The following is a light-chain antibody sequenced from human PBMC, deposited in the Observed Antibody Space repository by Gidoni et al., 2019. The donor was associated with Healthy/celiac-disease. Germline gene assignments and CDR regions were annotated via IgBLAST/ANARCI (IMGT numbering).Light chain of an antibody. CDR2: DAS. V-gene: IGKV3-11*01. J-gene: IGKJ1*01. Sequence: EIVLTQSPATLSLSPGERATISCRASQSVSSYLAWYQQKPGQAPRLLIYDASNRATGIPARFIGSGSGIDFTLTISSLEPEVFAVYYCQQRSNWPSGTFGQGTKVEIK. CDR3: QQRSNWPSGT. CDR1: QSVSSY.